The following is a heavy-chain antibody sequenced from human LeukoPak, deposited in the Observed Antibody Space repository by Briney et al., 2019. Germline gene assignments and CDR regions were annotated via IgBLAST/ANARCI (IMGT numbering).Heavy chain of an antibody. Sequence: SETLTLTCTVSGGSISSSSYYWGWIRQPPGKGLEWIGSTYYSGSTYYNPSLKSRVTISVDTSKNQFSLKLSSVTAADTAVYYCARQGVVVVPAAVVPGNGFDPWGQGTLVTVSS. D-gene: IGHD2-2*01. V-gene: IGHV4-39*01. J-gene: IGHJ5*02. CDR2: TYYSGST. CDR1: GGSISSSSYY. CDR3: ARQGVVVVPAAVVPGNGFDP.